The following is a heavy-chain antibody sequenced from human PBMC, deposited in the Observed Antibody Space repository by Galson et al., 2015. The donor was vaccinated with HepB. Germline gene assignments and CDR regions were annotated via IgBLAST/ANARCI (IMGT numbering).Heavy chain of an antibody. CDR3: ARDMRDWGIFGLAVKGVGNYYGMDV. J-gene: IGHJ6*02. V-gene: IGHV3-11*05. CDR2: ATSSSSYR. D-gene: IGHD3/OR15-3a*01. Sequence: SLRLSCAASGFTFSDYYMSWIRQAPGKGLEWISYATSSSSYRRYADSVKGRFTISRDNAKNALYLQMNSLRAEDTAVYYCARDMRDWGIFGLAVKGVGNYYGMDVWGQGTTVTVSS. CDR1: GFTFSDYY.